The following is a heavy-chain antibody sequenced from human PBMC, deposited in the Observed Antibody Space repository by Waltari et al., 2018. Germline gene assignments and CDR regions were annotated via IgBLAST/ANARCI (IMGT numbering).Heavy chain of an antibody. CDR3: ARMGAGRAPDY. D-gene: IGHD3-16*01. J-gene: IGHJ4*02. Sequence: EVQLVESGGGLVQPGGSLRLSCAASGLPFSSYWMTWFRQAPGTGLEWVATIKPDGSGKFYVDSVKGRFSISGDNAKNSLYLQMNSLRAEDTAIFYCARMGAGRAPDYWGQGTLVTVSS. CDR1: GLPFSSYW. V-gene: IGHV3-7*03. CDR2: IKPDGSGK.